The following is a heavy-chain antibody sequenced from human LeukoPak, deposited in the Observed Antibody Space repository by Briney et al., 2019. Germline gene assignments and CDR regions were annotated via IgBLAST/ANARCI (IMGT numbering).Heavy chain of an antibody. Sequence: PSETLSLTCTVSGGSISSYYWSWIRQPPGKGLEWIGYIYYSGSTNYNPSLKSRVTISVDTSKNQFSLKLSSVTAADTAVYYCARDRDQGETGAAADGHYYYYYMDVWGKGTTVTVSS. D-gene: IGHD6-13*01. V-gene: IGHV4-59*01. CDR1: GGSISSYY. CDR3: ARDRDQGETGAAADGHYYYYYMDV. CDR2: IYYSGST. J-gene: IGHJ6*03.